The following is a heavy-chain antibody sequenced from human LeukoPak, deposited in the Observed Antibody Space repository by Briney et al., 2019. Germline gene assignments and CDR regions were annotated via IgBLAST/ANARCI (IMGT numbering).Heavy chain of an antibody. CDR1: GFTFSSYA. CDR3: AKATFGDRYHFDY. CDR2: ISGSGGGT. D-gene: IGHD3-10*01. Sequence: PGGSLRLSCAASGFTFSSYAMRWVRQAPGKGLEWVSAISGSGGGTYYADSVKGRFTISRDNSKNTLYLQMSSLRGEDTAVYYWAKATFGDRYHFDYWGQGTLVTVSS. V-gene: IGHV3-23*01. J-gene: IGHJ4*02.